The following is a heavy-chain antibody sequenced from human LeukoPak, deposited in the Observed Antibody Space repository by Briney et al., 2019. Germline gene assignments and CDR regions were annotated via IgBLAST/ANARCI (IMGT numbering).Heavy chain of an antibody. CDR1: GFTFSSYS. CDR2: ISSSSTYR. CDR3: ATTRIADYYMDV. Sequence: GGSLRLSCAASGFTFSSYSMSWVRQAPGKGLEWVSSISSSSTYRYYAASVRGRFTISRDNAKNSLYLQMNSLRAEDTAVYYCATTRIADYYMDVWGKGTTVTISS. D-gene: IGHD6-13*01. V-gene: IGHV3-21*01. J-gene: IGHJ6*03.